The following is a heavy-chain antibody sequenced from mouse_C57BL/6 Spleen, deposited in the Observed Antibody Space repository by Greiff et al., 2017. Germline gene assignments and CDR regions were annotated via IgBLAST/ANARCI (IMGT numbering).Heavy chain of an antibody. CDR3: ARCLGGVYAMDD. CDR1: GYTFTSYW. V-gene: IGHV1-64*01. Sequence: VQLQQSGAELVKPGASVKLSCKASGYTFTSYWMPWVKQRPGQGLEWIGMIHPNSGSTNYNEKFKGKATLTVDKSSSTAYMQLSSLTAEDSAVYYCARCLGGVYAMDDWGQGTSVTVSS. J-gene: IGHJ4*01. D-gene: IGHD4-1*01. CDR2: IHPNSGST.